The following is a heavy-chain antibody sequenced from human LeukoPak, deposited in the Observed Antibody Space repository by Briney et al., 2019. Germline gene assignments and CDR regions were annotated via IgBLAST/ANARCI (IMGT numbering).Heavy chain of an antibody. CDR2: ISWNSGSI. CDR1: GFTFDDYA. CDR3: ANDSRELITTPTFDY. J-gene: IGHJ4*02. V-gene: IGHV3-9*03. Sequence: PGRALRLSCAASGFTFDDYAMHWVRQAPGKGLGWVSGISWNSGSIGYADSVKGRFTISRDNAKNSLYLQMNSLRAEDMALYYCANDSRELITTPTFDYWGQGTLVTVSS. D-gene: IGHD3-22*01.